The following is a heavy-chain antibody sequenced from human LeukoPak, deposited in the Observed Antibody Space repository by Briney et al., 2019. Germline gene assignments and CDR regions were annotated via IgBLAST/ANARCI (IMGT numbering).Heavy chain of an antibody. CDR2: ISGSGGST. Sequence: GGSLRLSCAASGFTFSDYYMSWIRQAPGKGLEWVSAISGSGGSTYYADSVKGRFTISRDNSKNTLYLQMNSLRAEDTAVYYCAKDALGYSSGWYGYYFDYWGQGTLVTVSS. V-gene: IGHV3-23*01. D-gene: IGHD6-19*01. J-gene: IGHJ4*02. CDR3: AKDALGYSSGWYGYYFDY. CDR1: GFTFSDYY.